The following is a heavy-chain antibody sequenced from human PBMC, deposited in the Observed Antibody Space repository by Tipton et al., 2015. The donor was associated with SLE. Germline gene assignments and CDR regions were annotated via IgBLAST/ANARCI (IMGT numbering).Heavy chain of an antibody. J-gene: IGHJ4*02. D-gene: IGHD3-10*01. CDR2: ISHTGSP. Sequence: TLSLTCTVSGDSITRSSFYWGWIRQPPGKGLEWIGEISHTGSPNYNPSLKSRVTISIDTSKNHFSLTLNSVIAADTAVYFCARIQVLYYYGSGSYVFDIWGQGSLVTVSS. V-gene: IGHV4-39*07. CDR3: ARIQVLYYYGSGSYVFDI. CDR1: GDSITRSSFY.